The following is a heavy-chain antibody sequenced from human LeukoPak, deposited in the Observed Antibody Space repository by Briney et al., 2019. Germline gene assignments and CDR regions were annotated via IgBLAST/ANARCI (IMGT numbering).Heavy chain of an antibody. CDR2: ISYDGSNK. D-gene: IGHD2-15*01. CDR3: AKNFPIVSGGSCPDY. J-gene: IGHJ4*02. Sequence: PGGSLRLSCAASGFTFSSYGMHWVRQAPGKGLEWVAVISYDGSNKYYADSVKGRFTISSDNSKNTLYLQMNSLRAEDTAVYYCAKNFPIVSGGSCPDYWGQGTLVTVSS. CDR1: GFTFSSYG. V-gene: IGHV3-30*18.